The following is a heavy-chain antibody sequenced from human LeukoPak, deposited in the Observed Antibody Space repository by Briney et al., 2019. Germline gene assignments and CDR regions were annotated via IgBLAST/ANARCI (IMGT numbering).Heavy chain of an antibody. D-gene: IGHD2-2*01. Sequence: ASVTVSCKASGYTFTNYDINWVRQAPGQGLEWMGWMNPNSGNTGYAQKFQGRVTITRNTSISTAYMELSSLRSEDTAVYYCARDVRGHCSSTSCYAFDIWGQGTMVTVSS. V-gene: IGHV1-8*03. CDR3: ARDVRGHCSSTSCYAFDI. CDR2: MNPNSGNT. J-gene: IGHJ3*02. CDR1: GYTFTNYD.